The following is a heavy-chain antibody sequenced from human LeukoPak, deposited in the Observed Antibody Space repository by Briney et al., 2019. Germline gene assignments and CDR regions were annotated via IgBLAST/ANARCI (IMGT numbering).Heavy chain of an antibody. D-gene: IGHD3-9*01. CDR2: VHYSGSI. J-gene: IGHJ4*02. CDR1: GGSISSSSYY. V-gene: IGHV4-39*07. Sequence: MSSETLSLTCTVSGGSISSSSYYWAWIRQPPGKGLEWIGSVHYSGSIYYNPSLKSRVTISVDTSKNQFSLKLSSVTAADTAVYYCARRGLRYAHFDYWGQGTLVTVSS. CDR3: ARRGLRYAHFDY.